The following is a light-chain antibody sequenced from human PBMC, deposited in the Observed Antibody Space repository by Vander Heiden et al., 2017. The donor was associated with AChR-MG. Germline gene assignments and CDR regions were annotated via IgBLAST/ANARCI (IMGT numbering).Light chain of an antibody. CDR3: TSYTSGKSPSVV. J-gene: IGLJ2*01. Sequence: QSAPTQSASVSGSPGQSITISCTGATSNIDDYRYVSWYQQYPGKATKLIIYDVTKRPSGVSDRVSGSKSGNTASLTISGIQAEDEANYYCTSYTSGKSPSVVFGRGTKLTVL. CDR1: TSNIDDYRY. V-gene: IGLV2-14*03. CDR2: DVT.